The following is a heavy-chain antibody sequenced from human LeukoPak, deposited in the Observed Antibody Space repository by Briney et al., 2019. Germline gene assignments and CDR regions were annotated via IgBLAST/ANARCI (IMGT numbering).Heavy chain of an antibody. CDR1: GFTFSNYD. V-gene: IGHV3-11*05. CDR3: ARGRDYYGSGSYYFDY. D-gene: IGHD3-10*01. Sequence: GGALRLSCAASGFTFSNYDMRWIGQAPGKGLGWVSYIGSSGSYTNYADSVKGRFTISRDNAKNSLYLQMNSLRAEDTAVYYCARGRDYYGSGSYYFDYWGQGTLVTVSS. J-gene: IGHJ4*02. CDR2: IGSSGSYT.